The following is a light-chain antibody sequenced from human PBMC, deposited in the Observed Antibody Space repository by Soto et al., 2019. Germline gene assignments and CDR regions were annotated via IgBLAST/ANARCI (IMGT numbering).Light chain of an antibody. J-gene: IGKJ4*01. CDR3: QQSYSTLT. CDR1: QSISSY. V-gene: IGKV1-39*01. CDR2: AAS. Sequence: QMTQSPSSLSASVGDRVTITCRASQSISSYLNWYQQKPGKAPKLLIYAASSLQSGVPSRFSGSRSGTDFTLTISSLQPEDFATYYCQQSYSTLTFGGGAKVDIK.